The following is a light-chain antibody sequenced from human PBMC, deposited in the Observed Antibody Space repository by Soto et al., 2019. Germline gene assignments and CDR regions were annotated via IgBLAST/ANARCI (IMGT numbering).Light chain of an antibody. CDR3: LLSYSGTNWV. CDR2: DTT. Sequence: QAVVTQEPSLTVSPGGTVTLTCGSSTGAVTSGHYPYWFQQKPGQAPRTLIYDTTNKHSWTPARFSGSLLGCKAALTLAGAQTDDEADYYCLLSYSGTNWVFGGGTKVTVL. CDR1: TGAVTSGHY. V-gene: IGLV7-46*01. J-gene: IGLJ3*02.